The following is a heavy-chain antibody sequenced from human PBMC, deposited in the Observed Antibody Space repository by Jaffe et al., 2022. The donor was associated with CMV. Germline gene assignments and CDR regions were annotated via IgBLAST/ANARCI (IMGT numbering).Heavy chain of an antibody. J-gene: IGHJ4*02. CDR1: GFSLLTNEVT. CDR3: AHSVAVQNFGRGYHYGHIDY. CDR2: IFWNDDK. V-gene: IGHV2-5*01. D-gene: IGHD5-18*01. Sequence: QITLKESGPTLVKPTQTLTLTCTFSGFSLLTNEVTVGWVRQPPGKALEWLALIFWNDDKRYSPSLQSRLAITKGTSKNQVVLTMTNMNPVDTATYYCAHSVAVQNFGRGYHYGHIDYWGQGILVTVSS.